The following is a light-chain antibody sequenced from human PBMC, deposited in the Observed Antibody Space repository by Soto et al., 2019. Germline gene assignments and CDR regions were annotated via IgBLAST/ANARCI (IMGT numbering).Light chain of an antibody. CDR1: SSDVDGYNY. Sequence: QSALTQPASVSGSPGQSITISCTGTSSDVDGYNYVSWYQQHPGKAPKLMIYEVSNRPSGVSNRFSGSKSGNTASLTISGLQAEDEADYYCSSYTVRGTRYVFGTGTKVTVL. CDR2: EVS. J-gene: IGLJ1*01. CDR3: SSYTVRGTRYV. V-gene: IGLV2-14*01.